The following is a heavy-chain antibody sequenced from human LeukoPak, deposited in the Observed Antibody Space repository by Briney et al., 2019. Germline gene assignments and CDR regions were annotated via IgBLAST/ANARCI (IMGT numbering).Heavy chain of an antibody. V-gene: IGHV5-51*01. J-gene: IGHJ4*02. CDR3: ARRSTFYGAIDY. CDR1: GYSFTSYW. Sequence: GESLKISCKASGYSFTSYWIGWVRQMPGKGLEWMGIIYPGDSDTRYSPSFQGQVTISADESISTAYLQWSSLKASDTAIYYCARRSTFYGAIDYWGQGTLVTVSS. CDR2: IYPGDSDT. D-gene: IGHD4-17*01.